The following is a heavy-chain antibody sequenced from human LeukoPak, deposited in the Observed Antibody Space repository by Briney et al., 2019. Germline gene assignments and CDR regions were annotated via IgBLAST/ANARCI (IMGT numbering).Heavy chain of an antibody. D-gene: IGHD2-15*01. CDR1: GFTFNSYS. CDR3: VKECGFKVAANSAIDI. Sequence: GGSLRLSCSASGFTFNSYSVHWVRQAPGKGLEYVSGISRNGGSTYYADSVKGRFTISRDNSKNTLYLQMSSLRAEDTAVYYCVKECGFKVAANSAIDIWGQGTMVTVSS. V-gene: IGHV3-64D*06. J-gene: IGHJ3*02. CDR2: ISRNGGST.